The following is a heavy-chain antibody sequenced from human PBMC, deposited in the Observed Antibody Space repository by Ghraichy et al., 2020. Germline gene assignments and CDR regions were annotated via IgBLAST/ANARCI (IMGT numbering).Heavy chain of an antibody. CDR3: TTDLGYSSSWYRYYFDY. CDR1: GFTFSNAW. CDR2: IKSKTDGGTT. J-gene: IGHJ4*02. V-gene: IGHV3-15*01. D-gene: IGHD6-13*01. Sequence: GESLNISCAASGFTFSNAWMSWVRQAPGKGLEWVGRIKSKTDGGTTDYAAPVKGRFTISRDDSKNTLYLQMNSLKTEDTAVYYCTTDLGYSSSWYRYYFDYWGQGTLVTVSS.